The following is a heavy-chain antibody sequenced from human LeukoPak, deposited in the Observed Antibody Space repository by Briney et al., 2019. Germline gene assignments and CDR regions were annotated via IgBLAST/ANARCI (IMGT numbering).Heavy chain of an antibody. J-gene: IGHJ4*02. D-gene: IGHD3-10*01. CDR1: GYTFTSYD. Sequence: GASVKVSCRASGYTFTSYDINWVRQATGQGLEWMGWMNPNSGNTGYAQKFQGRVTMTRNTSISTAYMELSSLRSEDTAVYYCARVPSYPTTPYGSGSSDYWGQGTLVTVSS. CDR3: ARVPSYPTTPYGSGSSDY. V-gene: IGHV1-8*01. CDR2: MNPNSGNT.